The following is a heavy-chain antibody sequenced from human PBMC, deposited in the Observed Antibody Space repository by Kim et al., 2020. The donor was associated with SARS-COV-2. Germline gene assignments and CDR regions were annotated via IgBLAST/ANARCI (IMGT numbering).Heavy chain of an antibody. D-gene: IGHD3-10*01. CDR2: IVVGSGNT. J-gene: IGHJ6*02. V-gene: IGHV1-58*02. Sequence: SVKVSCKASGFTFTSSAMQWVRQARGQRLEWIGWIVVGSGNTNYAQKFQERVTITRDMSTSTAYMELSSLRSKDTAVYYCAAPTLWFGELDYYYGMDVWGQGTTVTVSS. CDR1: GFTFTSSA. CDR3: AAPTLWFGELDYYYGMDV.